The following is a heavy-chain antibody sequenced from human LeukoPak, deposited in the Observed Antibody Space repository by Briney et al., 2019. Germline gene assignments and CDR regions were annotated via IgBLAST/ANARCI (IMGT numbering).Heavy chain of an antibody. V-gene: IGHV3-23*01. CDR2: IGGSGAST. CDR1: GFTFSNYA. Sequence: PGGSLRLSCAASGFTFSNYAMNWVRQAPGKGLEWVSTIGGSGASTYYADSVKGRFTISRDNSKNTLYLQMNSLRAEDTAVYYCAMGTYFDYWGQGTLVTVPS. J-gene: IGHJ4*02. CDR3: AMGTYFDY. D-gene: IGHD7-27*01.